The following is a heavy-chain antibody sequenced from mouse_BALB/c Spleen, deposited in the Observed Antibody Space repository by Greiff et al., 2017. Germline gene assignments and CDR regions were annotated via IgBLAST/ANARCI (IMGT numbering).Heavy chain of an antibody. CDR3: ARAYYRYLFDY. J-gene: IGHJ2*01. CDR1: GFSLTSYG. D-gene: IGHD2-14*01. Sequence: VQLQESGPGLVAPSQSLSITCTVSGFSLTSYGVHWVRQPPGKGLEWLGVIWAGGSTNYNSALMSRLSISKDNSKSQVFFKMNSLQANDTAIYYCARAYYRYLFDYWGQGTTLTVSS. V-gene: IGHV2-9*02. CDR2: IWAGGST.